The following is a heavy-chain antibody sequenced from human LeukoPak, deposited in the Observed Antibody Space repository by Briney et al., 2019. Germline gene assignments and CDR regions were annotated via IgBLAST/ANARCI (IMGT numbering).Heavy chain of an antibody. V-gene: IGHV4-59*12. D-gene: IGHD5-24*01. J-gene: IGHJ4*02. CDR3: ARDGEMGTIENYFDY. CDR1: GGSISSYY. CDR2: IYYSGNT. Sequence: SETLSLTCTVSGGSISSYYWNWIRQPPGKGLEWIAYIYYSGNTNYNPSLKSRVTISVDTSKNQFSLKLSSVTAADTAVYYCARDGEMGTIENYFDYWGQGTLVTVSS.